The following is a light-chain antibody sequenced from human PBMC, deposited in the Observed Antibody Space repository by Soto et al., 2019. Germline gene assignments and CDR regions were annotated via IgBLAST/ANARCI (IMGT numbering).Light chain of an antibody. Sequence: QMTQSPSALSASVGEKSIITCRARPDVGSDVSWYQHKAGRPPKRLIYATSTLQSGVPWRFSGSGSGTDFTLTISSLQPEDFATYYCLQYYDYSWTFGQGTKVDIK. CDR3: LQYYDYSWT. V-gene: IGKV1-17*01. CDR2: ATS. CDR1: PDVGSD. J-gene: IGKJ1*01.